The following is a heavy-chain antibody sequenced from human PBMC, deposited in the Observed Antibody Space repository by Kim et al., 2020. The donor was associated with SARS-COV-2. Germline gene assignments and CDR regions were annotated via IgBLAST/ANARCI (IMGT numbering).Heavy chain of an antibody. D-gene: IGHD3-16*02. CDR1: GYTFTSFG. V-gene: IGHV1-18*01. CDR2: ISTSNGNT. Sequence: ASVKVSCKASGYTFTSFGITWVRQAPGQGLEWMGWISTSNGNTNFAPKFRDRVTMTTDTSTSTAHMDLRSLRSDDTAVYYCTRDREYGGGYLDYWGQGTLVTVSS. J-gene: IGHJ4*02. CDR3: TRDREYGGGYLDY.